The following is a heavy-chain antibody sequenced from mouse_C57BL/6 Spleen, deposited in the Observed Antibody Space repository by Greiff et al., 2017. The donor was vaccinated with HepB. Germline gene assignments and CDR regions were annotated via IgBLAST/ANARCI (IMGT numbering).Heavy chain of an antibody. CDR1: GYAFSSSW. V-gene: IGHV1-82*01. Sequence: QVQLQQSGPELVKPGASVKISCKASGYAFSSSWMNWVKQRPGKGLEWIGRIYPGDGDTNYNGKFKGKATLTADKSSSTAYMQLSSLTSEDSAVYFCARKGRDYYYGSQLYFDVWGTGTTVTVSS. CDR3: ARKGRDYYYGSQLYFDV. J-gene: IGHJ1*03. D-gene: IGHD1-1*01. CDR2: IYPGDGDT.